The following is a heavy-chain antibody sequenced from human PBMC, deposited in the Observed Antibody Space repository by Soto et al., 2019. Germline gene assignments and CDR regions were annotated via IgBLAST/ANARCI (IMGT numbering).Heavy chain of an antibody. J-gene: IGHJ4*02. D-gene: IGHD2-8*01. CDR1: GFTFSDYN. V-gene: IGHV3-21*01. CDR3: ARVYTNYYFDY. CDR2: ISSSGTYI. Sequence: GGSLRLSCAASGFTFSDYNINWVRQAPGKGLEWVSSISSSGTYIFYADSVKGRFTISRDNAKNSLYLHMNSLTAEDTALYYCARVYTNYYFDYWGRGTLVTVSS.